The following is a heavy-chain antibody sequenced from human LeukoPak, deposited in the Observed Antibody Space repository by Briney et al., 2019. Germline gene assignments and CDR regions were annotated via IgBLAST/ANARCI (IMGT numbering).Heavy chain of an antibody. CDR2: INHTGST. V-gene: IGHV4-34*01. Sequence: PSETLSLTWAGYGGSFSGYYCTWFRQPPGKRLEWIGEINHTGSTNFNPSLRSRVTLSIDPSKNQISLQLSSVTAADTAVYYCARLPGVVDFDSWGQGTLVTVSS. CDR1: GGSFSGYY. CDR3: ARLPGVVDFDS. J-gene: IGHJ4*02. D-gene: IGHD2-21*01.